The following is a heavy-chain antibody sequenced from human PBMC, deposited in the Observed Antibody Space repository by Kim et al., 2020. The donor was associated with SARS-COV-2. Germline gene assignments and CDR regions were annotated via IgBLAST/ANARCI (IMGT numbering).Heavy chain of an antibody. D-gene: IGHD3-10*01. Sequence: YDAESVKGRFTISRDNSKTTLYLQMNSLRAEDTAVYYCAKAPYGSRDFDYWGQGTLVTVSS. J-gene: IGHJ4*02. CDR3: AKAPYGSRDFDY. V-gene: IGHV3-23*01.